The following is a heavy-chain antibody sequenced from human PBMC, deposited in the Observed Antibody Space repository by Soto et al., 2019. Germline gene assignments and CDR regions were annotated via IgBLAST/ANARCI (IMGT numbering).Heavy chain of an antibody. CDR1: GFTFSSYA. Sequence: QVQLVESGGGVVQPGRSLRLSCAASGFTFSSYAMHWVRQAPGKGLEWVAVISYDGSNKYYADSVKGRFTISRDNSKNTLYLQMNSLRAEDTAVYYCARAQRTYVPVDAFDIWGQGTMVTVSS. CDR3: ARAQRTYVPVDAFDI. D-gene: IGHD3-10*02. V-gene: IGHV3-30-3*01. CDR2: ISYDGSNK. J-gene: IGHJ3*02.